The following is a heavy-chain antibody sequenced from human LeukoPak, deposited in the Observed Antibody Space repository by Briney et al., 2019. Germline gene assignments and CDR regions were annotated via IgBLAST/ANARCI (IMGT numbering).Heavy chain of an antibody. Sequence: EASVKVSCKASGGTFSSYAISWVRQAPGQGLEWMGGIIPIFGTANYAQKFQGRVTITADESTSTAYMELSSLRSEDTAVYYCARDWGFDYNWFDPWGQGTLVTVSS. D-gene: IGHD3-16*01. J-gene: IGHJ5*02. CDR3: ARDWGFDYNWFDP. V-gene: IGHV1-69*13. CDR2: IIPIFGTA. CDR1: GGTFSSYA.